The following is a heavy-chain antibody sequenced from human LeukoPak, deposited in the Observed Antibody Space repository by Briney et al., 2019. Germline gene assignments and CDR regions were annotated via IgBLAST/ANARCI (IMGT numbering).Heavy chain of an antibody. J-gene: IGHJ4*02. CDR2: IYYDGYP. Sequence: SETLSLTCTVSGASLSSYFWSWIRQPPGKGLEWIGYIYYDGYPNYSPSLRSRITISVEKSKSQFSLNLRSVTAADTALYFCAGTELGYCTVTGCPLESWGQGTLVTVSS. CDR1: GASLSSYF. CDR3: AGTELGYCTVTGCPLES. D-gene: IGHD2-8*02. V-gene: IGHV4-59*01.